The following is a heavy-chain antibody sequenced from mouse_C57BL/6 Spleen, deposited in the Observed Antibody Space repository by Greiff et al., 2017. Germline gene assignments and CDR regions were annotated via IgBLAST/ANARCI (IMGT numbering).Heavy chain of an antibody. CDR3: AKGYGSSYAGDFDY. D-gene: IGHD1-1*02. V-gene: IGHV1-39*01. CDR2: INPNYGTT. J-gene: IGHJ2*01. Sequence: VQLQQSGPELVKPGASVKISCKASGYSFTDYNMNWVKQSNGKSLEWIGVINPNYGTTSYNQKFKGKATLTVDQSSSTAYMQLNSLTSEASAVYYGAKGYGSSYAGDFDYWGQGTTLTVSS. CDR1: GYSFTDYN.